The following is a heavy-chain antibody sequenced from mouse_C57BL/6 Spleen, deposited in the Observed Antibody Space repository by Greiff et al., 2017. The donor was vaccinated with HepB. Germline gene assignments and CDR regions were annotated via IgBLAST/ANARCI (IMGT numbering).Heavy chain of an antibody. CDR3: AREGIYDGYYGVFDY. Sequence: VQLQQPGAELVKPGASVKMSCKASGYTFTSYRITWVKQRPGQGLEWIGDIYPGSGSTNYNEKFKSKATLTVDTSSSTAYMQLSSLTSEDSAVYYCAREGIYDGYYGVFDYWGQGTTLTVSS. CDR1: GYTFTSYR. D-gene: IGHD2-3*01. V-gene: IGHV1-55*01. CDR2: IYPGSGST. J-gene: IGHJ2*01.